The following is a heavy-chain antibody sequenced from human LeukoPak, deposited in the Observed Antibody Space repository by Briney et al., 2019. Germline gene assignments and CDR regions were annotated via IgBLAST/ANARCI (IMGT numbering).Heavy chain of an antibody. CDR3: ARGEYSSSSGGDDYYYMDV. V-gene: IGHV1-24*01. D-gene: IGHD6-6*01. CDR1: GYTLTELS. CDR2: FDPEDGEA. J-gene: IGHJ6*03. Sequence: ASVKVSCKVSGYTLTELSMHWVRQAPGKGLEWMGGFDPEDGEAIYAQKFQGRVTITTDESTSTAYMELSSLRSEDTAVYYCARGEYSSSSGGDDYYYMDVWGKGTTVTVSS.